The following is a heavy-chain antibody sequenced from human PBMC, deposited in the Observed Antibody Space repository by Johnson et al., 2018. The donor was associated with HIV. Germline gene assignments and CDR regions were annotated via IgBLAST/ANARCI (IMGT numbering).Heavy chain of an antibody. CDR1: GFLFSRYA. J-gene: IGHJ3*02. CDR3: TTSLPWSLDAFDI. D-gene: IGHD1-14*01. CDR2: ISSDGGNN. V-gene: IGHV3-30-3*01. Sequence: QVQLVESGGGVVQPGRSLRLSCAASGFLFSRYAMHWVRQAPGKGLEWVAVISSDGGNNYYADSVKGRFTISRDNSKNTLYLQMNSLKTEDTAVYYCTTSLPWSLDAFDIWGQGTMVTVSS.